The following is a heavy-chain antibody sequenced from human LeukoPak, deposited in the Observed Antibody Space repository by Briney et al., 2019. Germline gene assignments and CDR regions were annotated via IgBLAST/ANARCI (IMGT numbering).Heavy chain of an antibody. V-gene: IGHV3-7*03. J-gene: IGHJ4*02. Sequence: GGSLRLSCAVSGFIFSNYWMSWVRQAPGKGLGWVANIKQDGSEKYYVDSVKGRFTISRDNAKNSLYLQMNSLRAEDTAVYYCARFPMTFDFWGQGTLVTVSS. D-gene: IGHD3-22*01. CDR1: GFIFSNYW. CDR2: IKQDGSEK. CDR3: ARFPMTFDF.